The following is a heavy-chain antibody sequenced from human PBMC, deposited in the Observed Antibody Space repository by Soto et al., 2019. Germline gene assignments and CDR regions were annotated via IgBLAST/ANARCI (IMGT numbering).Heavy chain of an antibody. J-gene: IGHJ3*02. CDR1: GFTFSSYS. Sequence: GGSLRLSCAASGFTFSSYSMNWVRQAPGKGLEWVSSISSSSSYIYYADSVKGRFTISRDNAKNSLYLQMNSLRAEDTAVYYCASENDYGDYVLKGAFDIWGQGTMVTVSS. D-gene: IGHD4-17*01. V-gene: IGHV3-21*01. CDR2: ISSSSSYI. CDR3: ASENDYGDYVLKGAFDI.